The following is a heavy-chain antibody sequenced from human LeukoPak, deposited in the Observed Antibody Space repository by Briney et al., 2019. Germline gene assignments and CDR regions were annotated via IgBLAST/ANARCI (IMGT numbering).Heavy chain of an antibody. CDR1: GFTFSNYA. CDR3: ARVWVPAIDY. J-gene: IGHJ4*02. CDR2: ITYSGST. Sequence: GGSLRLSCVVSGFTFSNYAMSWVRQAPGKGLEWISSITYSGSTYYTDSVKGRFTISRDNSKNTLYLQMNSLRAEDTAVYYCARVWVPAIDYWGQGTLVTVSS. D-gene: IGHD2-2*01. V-gene: IGHV3-23*01.